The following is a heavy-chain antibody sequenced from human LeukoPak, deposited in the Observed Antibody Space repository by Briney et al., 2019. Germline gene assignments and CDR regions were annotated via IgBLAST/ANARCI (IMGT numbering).Heavy chain of an antibody. V-gene: IGHV3-30-3*01. CDR1: GFTFSNYW. J-gene: IGHJ4*02. Sequence: GGSLRLSCAASGFTFSNYWMSWVRQAPGKGLEWVAVISYDGSNKYYADSVKGRFTISRDNSKNALYLQMNSLRAEDTAVYYCARDSWGFDYWGQGTLVTVSS. CDR2: ISYDGSNK. CDR3: ARDSWGFDY. D-gene: IGHD1-26*01.